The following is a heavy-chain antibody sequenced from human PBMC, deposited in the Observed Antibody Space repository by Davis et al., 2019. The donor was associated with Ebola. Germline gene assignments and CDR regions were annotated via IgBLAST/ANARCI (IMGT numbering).Heavy chain of an antibody. CDR1: GFTVSGSY. Sequence: GGSLRLSCAASGFTVSGSYMSWVRQPPGKGLEWVSVFYVGGNTYYADSVRGRFTISRDNPKNTLYLQMDSLTAEDTAVYYCARGIGWNYFVHWGQGTLVSVSS. CDR3: ARGIGWNYFVH. D-gene: IGHD2-15*01. J-gene: IGHJ4*02. CDR2: FYVGGNT. V-gene: IGHV3-66*01.